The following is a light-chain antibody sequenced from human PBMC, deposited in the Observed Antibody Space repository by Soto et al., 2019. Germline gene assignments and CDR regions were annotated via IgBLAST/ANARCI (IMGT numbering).Light chain of an antibody. Sequence: EIVMTQSPATLSVSPGERATLSCRASQSVSSNLAWYQHKPGQAPRLLIHGASIRAPGVPARFSGSGSGTEFTLPISRLEPEDFAIYYCQQYGSSPITFGQGTRLEI. CDR1: QSVSSN. CDR3: QQYGSSPIT. J-gene: IGKJ5*01. CDR2: GAS. V-gene: IGKV3-15*01.